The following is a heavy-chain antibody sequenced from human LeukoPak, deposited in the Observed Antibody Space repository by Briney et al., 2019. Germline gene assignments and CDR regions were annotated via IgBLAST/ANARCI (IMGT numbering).Heavy chain of an antibody. V-gene: IGHV1-69*06. J-gene: IGHJ6*03. Sequence: ASVKVSCKASGYTFTSYGISWVRQAPGQGLEWMGGIIPIFGTANYAQKFQGRVTITADKSTSTAYMELSSLRSEDTAVYYCARGGVGYCTNGVCYGHYYYYYMDVWGKGTTVTVSS. CDR3: ARGGVGYCTNGVCYGHYYYYYMDV. D-gene: IGHD2-8*01. CDR2: IIPIFGTA. CDR1: GYTFTSYG.